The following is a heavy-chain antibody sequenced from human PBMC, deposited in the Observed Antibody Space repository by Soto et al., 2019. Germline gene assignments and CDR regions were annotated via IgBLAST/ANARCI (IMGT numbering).Heavy chain of an antibody. CDR3: ARAGPSDIVVVPAALDY. J-gene: IGHJ4*02. CDR1: GFTFSSYE. CDR2: ISSSGSTI. D-gene: IGHD2-2*01. Sequence: GGSLRLSCAASGFTFSSYEMNWVRQAPGKGLEWVSYISSSGSTIYYADSVKGRFTISRDNAKNSLYLQMNSLRAEDTAVYYCARAGPSDIVVVPAALDYWGQGTLVTVSS. V-gene: IGHV3-48*03.